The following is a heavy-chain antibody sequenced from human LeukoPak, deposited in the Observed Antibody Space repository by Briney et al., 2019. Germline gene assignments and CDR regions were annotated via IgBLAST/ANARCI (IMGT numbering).Heavy chain of an antibody. J-gene: IGHJ1*01. CDR3: ARGVAGATYWVSFQH. CDR2: IYYSGST. D-gene: IGHD1-26*01. Sequence: SWIRQPPGKGLEWIGYIYYSGSTYYNPSLKSRVTISVDTSKNQFSLKLSSVTAADTAVYYCARGVAGATYWVSFQHWGQGTLVTVSS. V-gene: IGHV4-30-4*07.